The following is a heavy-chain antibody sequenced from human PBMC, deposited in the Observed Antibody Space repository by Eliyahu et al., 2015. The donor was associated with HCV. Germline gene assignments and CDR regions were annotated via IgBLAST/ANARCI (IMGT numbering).Heavy chain of an antibody. D-gene: IGHD2/OR15-2a*01. V-gene: IGHV4-34*01. CDR1: GGSFSGYY. Sequence: QVQLQQWGAGLLKPSETLSLTCAVYGGSFSGYYWNWIRQPPGKGLEWIGEINRSGSTSFNPSLKSRVTISLDTSKNHFSLKLSSVTAADTAVYYCARAPLPFSPPDYWGQGTLVTVSS. CDR2: INRSGST. CDR3: ARAPLPFSPPDY. J-gene: IGHJ4*02.